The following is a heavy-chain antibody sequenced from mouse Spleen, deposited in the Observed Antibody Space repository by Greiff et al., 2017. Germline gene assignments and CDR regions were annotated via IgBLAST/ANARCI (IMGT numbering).Heavy chain of an antibody. Sequence: EVKLMESGPELVKPGASVKISCKASGYSFTGYYMNWVKQSPEKSLEWIGEINPSTGGTTYNQKFKAKATLTVDKSSSTAYMQLKSLTSEDSAVYYCARSHPAWFAYWGQGTLVTVSA. CDR1: GYSFTGYY. CDR2: INPSTGGT. J-gene: IGHJ3*01. V-gene: IGHV1-42*01. CDR3: ARSHPAWFAY.